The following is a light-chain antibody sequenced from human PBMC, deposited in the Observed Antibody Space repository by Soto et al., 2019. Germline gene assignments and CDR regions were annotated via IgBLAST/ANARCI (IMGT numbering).Light chain of an antibody. Sequence: QSVLTQPPSVSGAPGQRVTISCTGSSSNIGAGYDVHWYQQLPGTAPKLLIYGNSSRPSGVPDRFSGSKSGTSASLAITGLQAEDEADYYCQSYDSSLSGGVFGTGTKLTVL. V-gene: IGLV1-40*01. CDR2: GNS. CDR3: QSYDSSLSGGV. J-gene: IGLJ1*01. CDR1: SSNIGAGYD.